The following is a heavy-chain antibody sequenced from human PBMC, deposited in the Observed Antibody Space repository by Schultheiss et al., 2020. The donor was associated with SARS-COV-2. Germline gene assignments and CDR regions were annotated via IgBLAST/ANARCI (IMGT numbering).Heavy chain of an antibody. CDR2: INPNSGGT. CDR1: GYTFTGYY. V-gene: IGHV1-2*02. J-gene: IGHJ4*02. CDR3: ARGPTRWEPTPGGY. D-gene: IGHD1-26*01. Sequence: GESLKISCKASGYTFTGYYMHWVRQAPGQGLEWMGWINPNSGGTNYAQKFQGRVTMTRNTSISTAYMELSSLRSEDTAVYYCARGPTRWEPTPGGYWGQGTLVTVSS.